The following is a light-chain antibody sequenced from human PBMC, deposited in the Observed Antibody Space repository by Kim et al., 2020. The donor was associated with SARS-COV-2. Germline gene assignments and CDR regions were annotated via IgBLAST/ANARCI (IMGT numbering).Light chain of an antibody. V-gene: IGLV3-1*01. CDR3: QAWDSSKGF. CDR2: HAS. J-gene: IGLJ1*01. CDR1: KLGDKY. Sequence: SYELTQPPSVSVSPGQTASITCSGDKLGDKYACWYQQKPGQSPVLVIYHASKRPSGIPERFSGSNSGNTATLTISGTEAMDEADYYCQAWDSSKGFLGTG.